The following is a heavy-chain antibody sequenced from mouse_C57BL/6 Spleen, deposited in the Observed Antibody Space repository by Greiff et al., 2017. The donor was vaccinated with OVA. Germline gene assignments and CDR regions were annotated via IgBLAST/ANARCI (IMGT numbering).Heavy chain of an antibody. CDR3: ARRSNYFDY. D-gene: IGHD5-1*01. J-gene: IGHJ2*01. CDR2: INPNNGGT. CDR1: GYTFTDYN. Sequence: EVHLVESGPELVKPGASVKIPCKASGYTFTDYNMDWVKQSHGKSLEWIGDINPNNGGTIYNQKFKGKATLTVDKSSSTAYMELRSLTSEDTAVYYCARRSNYFDYWGQGTTLTVSS. V-gene: IGHV1-18*01.